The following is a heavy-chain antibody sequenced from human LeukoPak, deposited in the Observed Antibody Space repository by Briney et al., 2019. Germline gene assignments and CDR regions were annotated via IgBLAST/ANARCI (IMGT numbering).Heavy chain of an antibody. J-gene: IGHJ6*02. CDR2: ISGDGGST. CDR3: AKDILHDYKHYGMDV. CDR1: GFTFDDYA. Sequence: PGGSLRLSCAASGFTFDDYAMHWVRQAPGKGLEWVSLISGDGGSTYYADSVKGRFTISRDNSKNSLYLQMNSLRTEDTALYYCAKDILHDYKHYGMDVWGQGTTVTVSS. D-gene: IGHD4-11*01. V-gene: IGHV3-43*02.